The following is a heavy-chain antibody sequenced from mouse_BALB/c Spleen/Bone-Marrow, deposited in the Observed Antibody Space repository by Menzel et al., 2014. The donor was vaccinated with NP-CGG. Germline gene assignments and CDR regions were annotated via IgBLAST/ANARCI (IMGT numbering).Heavy chain of an antibody. Sequence: EVHLVESGGGLVQPGGFLKLSCTASGFDFXRYWMSWVRQAPGKGLQWIGEINPESSTVNYTPSLKDKFIISRDNAKNALYLQVSKVRSEDTALYYCTRLTYYGLSDYWGQGTTLTVSS. CDR3: TRLTYYGLSDY. CDR1: GFDFXRYW. D-gene: IGHD1-2*01. V-gene: IGHV4-1*02. CDR2: INPESSTV. J-gene: IGHJ2*01.